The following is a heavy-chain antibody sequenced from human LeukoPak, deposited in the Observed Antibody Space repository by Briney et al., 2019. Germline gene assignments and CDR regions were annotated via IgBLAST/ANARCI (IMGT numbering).Heavy chain of an antibody. CDR1: GFTFSSYA. V-gene: IGHV3-21*01. Sequence: PGGSLRLSCAASGFTFSSYAMHWVRQAPGKGLEWVSSISSSSSYIYYADSVKGRFTISRDDAKNSLYLQMNSLRGEDTAVYYCARNSRGKNFDYWSQGTLVTVSS. CDR2: ISSSSSYI. J-gene: IGHJ4*02. CDR3: ARNSRGKNFDY. D-gene: IGHD4-23*01.